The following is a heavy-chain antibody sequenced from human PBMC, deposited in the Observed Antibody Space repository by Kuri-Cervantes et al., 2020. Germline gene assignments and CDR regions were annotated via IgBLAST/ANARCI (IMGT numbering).Heavy chain of an antibody. V-gene: IGHV4-39*02. CDR3: ARDGWGLPLEHAFDI. D-gene: IGHD2-21*01. CDR1: GGSISSSSYH. J-gene: IGHJ3*02. CDR2: IYYSGST. Sequence: SETLSLTCTVSGGSISSSSYHWVWIRQPPGKGLEWIGSIYYSGSTYYNPPLKIRVTISVDSSKNQFSLKLSSVTAADTAVYYCARDGWGLPLEHAFDIWGQGTMVTVSS.